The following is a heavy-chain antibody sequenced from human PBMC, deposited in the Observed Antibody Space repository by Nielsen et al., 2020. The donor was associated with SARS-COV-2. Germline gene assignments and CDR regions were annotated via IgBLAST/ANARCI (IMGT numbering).Heavy chain of an antibody. D-gene: IGHD3-22*01. Sequence: GESLKISCAASGFAFTTYGMHWVRQPPGKGLEWVAVISYAGNNEHYSDSVKGRFTISRDNSKNILYLQMSSLRHEDTAVYYCARYDSSGLDYWGQGTLVSVSS. CDR1: GFAFTTYG. J-gene: IGHJ4*02. CDR2: ISYAGNNE. CDR3: ARYDSSGLDY. V-gene: IGHV3-30*03.